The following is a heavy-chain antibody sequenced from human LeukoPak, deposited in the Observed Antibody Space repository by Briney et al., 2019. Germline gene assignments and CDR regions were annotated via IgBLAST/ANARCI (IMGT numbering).Heavy chain of an antibody. J-gene: IGHJ6*03. Sequence: GGSLRLSCAASGFTFSSYEMNWVRQAPGKGLEWVSYISSSGNTIYYADSVKGRFTISRDNAKNSLYLQMNSLRAEDTAVYYCAREAYCSTTSRLLGGYYYYYMDVWGKGTTVTVSS. CDR3: AREAYCSTTSRLLGGYYYYYMDV. V-gene: IGHV3-48*03. D-gene: IGHD2-2*01. CDR2: ISSSGNTI. CDR1: GFTFSSYE.